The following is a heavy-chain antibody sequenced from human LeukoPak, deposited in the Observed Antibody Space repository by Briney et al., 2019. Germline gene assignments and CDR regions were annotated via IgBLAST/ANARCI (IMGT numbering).Heavy chain of an antibody. CDR2: INHSGST. Sequence: PSETLSLTCAVYGGSFSGYYWSWIRQPPGKGLEWIGEINHSGSTNYNPSLKSRVTISVDTSKNQFSLKLSSVTAADTAVYYCAGGGYRGSWGQGTLVTVSS. CDR1: GGSFSGYY. V-gene: IGHV4-34*01. D-gene: IGHD6-13*01. CDR3: AGGGYRGS. J-gene: IGHJ4*02.